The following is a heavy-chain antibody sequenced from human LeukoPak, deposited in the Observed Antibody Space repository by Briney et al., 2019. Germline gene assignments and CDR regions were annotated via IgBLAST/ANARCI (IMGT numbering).Heavy chain of an antibody. CDR1: GYTFTSYG. V-gene: IGHV1-18*01. J-gene: IGHJ4*02. CDR2: ISAYNGNT. CDR3: AREAATVKTAPYYLDY. Sequence: ASVKVSCKASGYTFTSYGISWVRQAPGQGLEWMGWISAYNGNTNYAQKLQGRVTMTTDTSTSTAYMELRSLRSDDTAVYYCAREAATVKTAPYYLDYWGQGTLVTVSS. D-gene: IGHD4-17*01.